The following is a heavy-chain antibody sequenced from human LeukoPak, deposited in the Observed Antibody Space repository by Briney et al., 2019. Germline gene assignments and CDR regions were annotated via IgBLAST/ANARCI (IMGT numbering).Heavy chain of an antibody. J-gene: IGHJ5*02. CDR1: GGSISSSSYY. CDR3: ARPAYGHYVRWFDP. Sequence: PSETLSLTCTVSGGSISSSSYYWGWIRQPPGKGLEWIGSIYYSGSTYYNPSLKSRVTFSIDTSKNQFSLKLSSVTAADTAVYYCARPAYGHYVRWFDPWGQGTLVTVSS. V-gene: IGHV4-39*01. CDR2: IYYSGST. D-gene: IGHD4-17*01.